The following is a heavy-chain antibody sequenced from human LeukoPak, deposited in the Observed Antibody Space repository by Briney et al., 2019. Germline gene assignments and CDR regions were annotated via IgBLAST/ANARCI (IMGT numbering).Heavy chain of an antibody. CDR2: IYYSGST. D-gene: IGHD6-19*01. CDR3: ARSKVWWLVYFDY. Sequence: SETLSLTCTVSGGSISSYYWSWIRQPPGKGLEWIGYIYYSGSTNYNPSLKSRVTISVDTSKNQFSLKLSSVTAADTAVYYCARSKVWWLVYFDYWGQGTLVTVSS. J-gene: IGHJ4*02. CDR1: GGSISSYY. V-gene: IGHV4-59*01.